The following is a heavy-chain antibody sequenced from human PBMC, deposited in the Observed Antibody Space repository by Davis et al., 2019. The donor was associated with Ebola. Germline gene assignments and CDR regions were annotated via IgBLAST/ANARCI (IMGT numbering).Heavy chain of an antibody. CDR1: GYTFTSSG. CDR3: ARVPRYCSSTSCYYYGMDV. CDR2: ISAYNGNT. D-gene: IGHD2-2*01. V-gene: IGHV1-18*01. J-gene: IGHJ6*02. Sequence: ASVKVSCKASGYTFTSSGISWVRQAPGQGLEWMGWISAYNGNTNYAQKLQGRVTMTTDTSTSTAYMELRSLRSDDTAVYYCARVPRYCSSTSCYYYGMDVWGQGTTVTVSS.